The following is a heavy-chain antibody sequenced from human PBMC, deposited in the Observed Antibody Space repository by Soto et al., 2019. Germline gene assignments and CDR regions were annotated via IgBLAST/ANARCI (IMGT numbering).Heavy chain of an antibody. CDR1: GGSISSSSYY. CDR2: IYYSGST. D-gene: IGHD6-19*01. V-gene: IGHV4-39*01. J-gene: IGHJ4*02. Sequence: SETLSLTCTVSGGSISSSSYYWGWIRQPPGKGLEWIGGIYYSGSTYYNPSLKSRVTISVDTSKNQFSLKLSSVTAVDTAVYYCASSSSGSVPDYWGQGTLVTVSS. CDR3: ASSSSGSVPDY.